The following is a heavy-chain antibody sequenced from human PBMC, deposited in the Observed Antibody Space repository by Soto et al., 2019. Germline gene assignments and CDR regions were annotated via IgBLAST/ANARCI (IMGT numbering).Heavy chain of an antibody. V-gene: IGHV1-8*01. CDR3: ARDPRGRMVYAEDYFDY. J-gene: IGHJ4*02. D-gene: IGHD2-15*01. Sequence: ASVKVSCKASGYTFTSYDINWVRQATGQGFEWMGGISPNGGTTGLAQNFQGRVTMTRDTSMSTAYMELSSLRSEDTAVYYCARDPRGRMVYAEDYFDYWGQGTLVTVSS. CDR2: ISPNGGTT. CDR1: GYTFTSYD.